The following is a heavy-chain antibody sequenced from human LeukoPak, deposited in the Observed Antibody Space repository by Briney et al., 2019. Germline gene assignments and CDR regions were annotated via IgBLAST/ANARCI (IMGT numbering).Heavy chain of an antibody. CDR3: ARGDLHRWYNWFDP. J-gene: IGHJ5*02. CDR1: GFTFSSYG. V-gene: IGHV3-30*02. CDR2: IRHDGSNK. D-gene: IGHD5-18*01. Sequence: AGGSLRLSCAASGFTFSSYGMHWVRQAPGKGLEWVAFIRHDGSNKNYADSVKGRFTISRDNSKNTLYLQMNSLRSEDTAVYYCARGDLHRWYNWFDPWGQGTLVTVSS.